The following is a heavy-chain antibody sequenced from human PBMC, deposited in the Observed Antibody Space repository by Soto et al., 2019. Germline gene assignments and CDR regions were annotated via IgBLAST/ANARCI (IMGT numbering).Heavy chain of an antibody. CDR3: SHTSSQHVGAFDI. V-gene: IGHV3-64*01. D-gene: IGHD6-13*01. J-gene: IGHJ3*02. CDR2: ISSNGGST. Sequence: GGSLRLSCAASGFTFSSYAMHWVRQAPGKGLEYVSAISSNGGSTYYANSVKGRFTISRDNSKNTLYLQMGSLRAEDMAVYYCSHTSSQHVGAFDIWGQGTMVTVSS. CDR1: GFTFSSYA.